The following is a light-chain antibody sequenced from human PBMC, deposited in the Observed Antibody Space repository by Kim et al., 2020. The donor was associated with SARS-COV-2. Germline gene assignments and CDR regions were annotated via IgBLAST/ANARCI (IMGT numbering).Light chain of an antibody. V-gene: IGKV4-1*01. CDR3: QQYFTTPPT. J-gene: IGKJ4*01. CDR1: QSVLYTSNNKNY. Sequence: ATIKCKSSQSVLYTSNNKNYLAWYQQKPGQPPKLLVYWASTRESGVPDRFSGSGSGTAFTLTSSRLQAEDVAIYYCQQYFTTPPTFGGGTKVDIK. CDR2: WAS.